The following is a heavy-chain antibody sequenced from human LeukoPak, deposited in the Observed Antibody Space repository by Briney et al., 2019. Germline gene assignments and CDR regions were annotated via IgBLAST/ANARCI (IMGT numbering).Heavy chain of an antibody. CDR3: ARDSGSLDAFDI. CDR1: GFTFSSYS. Sequence: QPGGSLRLSCAASGFTFSSYSMNWVRQAPGKGLEWVSYISSSSSTIYYADSVKGRFTISRDNAKNSLYLQMNSLRAEDMAVYYCARDSGSLDAFDIWGQGTMVTVSS. D-gene: IGHD3-10*01. CDR2: ISSSSSTI. V-gene: IGHV3-48*01. J-gene: IGHJ3*02.